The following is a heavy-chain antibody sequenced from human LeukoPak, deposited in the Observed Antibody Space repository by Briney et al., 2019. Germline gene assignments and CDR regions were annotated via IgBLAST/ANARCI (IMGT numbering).Heavy chain of an antibody. J-gene: IGHJ4*02. CDR3: ARLRYLDY. CDR1: GFTFTSYG. Sequence: PGRSLRLSCAASGFTFTSYGMHWVRQAPGKGLEWVAFISFDGSMKFYADSVKGRFTISRDNAKNSLYLQMNSLRAEDTAVYYCARLRYLDYWGQGTLITVSS. D-gene: IGHD1-14*01. CDR2: ISFDGSMK. V-gene: IGHV3-30*03.